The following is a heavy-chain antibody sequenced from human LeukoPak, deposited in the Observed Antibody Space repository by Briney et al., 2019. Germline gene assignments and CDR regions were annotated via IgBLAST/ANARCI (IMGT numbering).Heavy chain of an antibody. J-gene: IGHJ3*02. CDR2: IIPILGIA. CDR3: AGDVYPYDFWSGYSAFDI. V-gene: IGHV1-69*04. Sequence: GASVKVSCKASGGTFSSYAISWVRQAPGQGLEWMGRIIPILGIANYAQKFQGRVTITADKSTSTAYMELSSLRSEDTAVYYCAGDVYPYDFWSGYSAFDIWGQGTMVTVSS. CDR1: GGTFSSYA. D-gene: IGHD3-3*01.